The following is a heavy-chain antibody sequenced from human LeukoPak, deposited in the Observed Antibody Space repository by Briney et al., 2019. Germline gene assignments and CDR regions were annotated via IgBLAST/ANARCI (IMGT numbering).Heavy chain of an antibody. CDR1: GFTFSNYW. CDR3: ARSGPIDI. CDR2: TRQYGSEK. Sequence: GGSLRLSCAASGFTFSNYWMTWVRQAPGKGLEWVANTRQYGSEKYYVDSVKGRFTISRDNAKNSLYLQMNSLRAEDTAVYYCARSGPIDIWGQGTMVTVSS. D-gene: IGHD6-25*01. J-gene: IGHJ3*02. V-gene: IGHV3-7*03.